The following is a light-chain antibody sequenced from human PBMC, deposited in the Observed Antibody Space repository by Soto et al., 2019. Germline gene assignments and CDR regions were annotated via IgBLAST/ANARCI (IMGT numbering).Light chain of an antibody. V-gene: IGKV3-11*01. Sequence: EIGLTQSPATLSLSPGERATLSCRASQSVSSYLAWYQQKPGQAPRLLIYDASNRAPGIPARFSGSGSGTDFTLTISSLEPEDFAVYYCQQRSNWLTFGGGTKVEIK. CDR2: DAS. CDR3: QQRSNWLT. J-gene: IGKJ4*01. CDR1: QSVSSY.